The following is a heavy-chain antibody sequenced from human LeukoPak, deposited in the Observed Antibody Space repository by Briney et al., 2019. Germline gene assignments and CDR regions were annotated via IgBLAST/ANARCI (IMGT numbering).Heavy chain of an antibody. J-gene: IGHJ6*02. CDR3: ARDSLDDFWSGYFYGMDV. Sequence: SETLSLTCTVSGGSISSYYWSWIRQPPGKGLEWVGYIYYSGSTYYNPSLKSRVTISVDTSKNQFSLKLSSVTAADTAVYYCARDSLDDFWSGYFYGMDVWGQGTTVTVSS. CDR2: IYYSGST. CDR1: GGSISSYY. D-gene: IGHD3-3*01. V-gene: IGHV4-59*12.